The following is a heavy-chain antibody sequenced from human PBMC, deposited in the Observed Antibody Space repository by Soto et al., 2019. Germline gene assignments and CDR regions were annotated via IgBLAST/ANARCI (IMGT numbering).Heavy chain of an antibody. Sequence: SETLCLSWSVFGGSIVNSSDYWSFIRQPPGKGLERIGYIYDSGSTNYNPSLKSRVTISVDTSKNQFSLTLSSVTAADTALYYCARDPIASDGSDHGTDVRGQGTTVPVSP. CDR3: ARDPIASDGSDHGTDV. CDR2: IYDSGST. CDR1: GGSIVNSSDY. V-gene: IGHV4-61*01. J-gene: IGHJ6*01. D-gene: IGHD5-12*01.